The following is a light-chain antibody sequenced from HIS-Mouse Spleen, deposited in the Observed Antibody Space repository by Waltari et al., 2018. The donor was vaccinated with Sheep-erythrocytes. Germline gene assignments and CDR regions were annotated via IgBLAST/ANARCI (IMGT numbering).Light chain of an antibody. J-gene: IGKJ5*01. V-gene: IGKV1-33*01. Sequence: DIQMTQSPSSLSASVGDRVTITCQASQDISNYLNWYQQKPGKAPKLLIYDASNLETGVPSRFSGSGSGTYFTFPISSLQTEDIATYYCQQYDNLITFGQGTRLEI. CDR3: QQYDNLIT. CDR2: DAS. CDR1: QDISNY.